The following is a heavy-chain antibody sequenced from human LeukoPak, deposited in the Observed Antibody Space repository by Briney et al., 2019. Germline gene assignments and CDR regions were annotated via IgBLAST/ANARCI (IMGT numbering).Heavy chain of an antibody. Sequence: SETLSLTCTVSGGSISSSSYYWGWIRQPPGKGLEWIGSIYYSGSTYNNPSLKSRVTISVDTSNNQFSLKLSSVTAADTAVYYCARQDAVYMDSSTPFDYWGQGTMVTVSS. J-gene: IGHJ4*02. CDR3: ARQDAVYMDSSTPFDY. D-gene: IGHD2-2*03. CDR2: IYYSGST. CDR1: GGSISSSSYY. V-gene: IGHV4-39*01.